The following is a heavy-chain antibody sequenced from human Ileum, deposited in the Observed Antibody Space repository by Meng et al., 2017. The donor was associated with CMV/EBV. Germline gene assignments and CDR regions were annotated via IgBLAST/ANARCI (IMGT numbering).Heavy chain of an antibody. V-gene: IGHV1-46*01. CDR2: IDPSGGKS. CDR3: AREPPKFCSDVNCSSIGGYNTGGYSFYGMDV. J-gene: IGHJ6*02. D-gene: IGHD5-24*01. Sequence: PGQGLAWMGIIDPSGGKSIYAQNFQGRVIMTRDTSTSTIYMEVSSLRSEDTAVYYCAREPPKFCSDVNCSSIGGYNTGGYSFYGMDVWGQGTTVTVSS.